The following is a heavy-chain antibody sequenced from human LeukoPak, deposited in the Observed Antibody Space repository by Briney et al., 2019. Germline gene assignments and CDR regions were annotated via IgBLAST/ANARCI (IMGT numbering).Heavy chain of an antibody. CDR3: ARDAY. V-gene: IGHV4-59*11. CDR2: VYNSGTT. J-gene: IGHJ4*02. Sequence: SQTLSLTCTVSGVSIGSHYWSWIRQSPGKGLEWIGCVYNSGTTVYNPSLTGRVTISVDTSKNQYSLNLRSVTAADAAVYYCARDAYWGQGILVTVSS. CDR1: GVSIGSHY.